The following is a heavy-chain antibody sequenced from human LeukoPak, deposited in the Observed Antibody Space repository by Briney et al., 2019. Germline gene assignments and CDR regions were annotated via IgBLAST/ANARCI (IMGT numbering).Heavy chain of an antibody. J-gene: IGHJ4*02. CDR2: INPNSGDT. Sequence: GAAVKVSCKASGYAFTDYYMYWLRQAPGQGLEWMERINPNSGDTFYAQKFQGRVTMTRDTSISTAYMELSRLRSDDTAVYYCARVMKATVRTSNFDYWGQGTLVTVSS. CDR1: GYAFTDYY. CDR3: ARVMKATVRTSNFDY. V-gene: IGHV1-2*06. D-gene: IGHD4-17*01.